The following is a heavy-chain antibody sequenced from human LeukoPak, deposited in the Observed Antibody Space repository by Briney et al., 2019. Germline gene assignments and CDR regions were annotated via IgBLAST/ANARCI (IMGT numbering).Heavy chain of an antibody. J-gene: IGHJ4*02. CDR3: ATPVPLYYGGNSYLGY. V-gene: IGHV1-18*01. D-gene: IGHD4-23*01. CDR2: ISAYNGNT. CDR1: GFTCTSYG. Sequence: GASVKVSCKTSGFTCTSYGFTWVRQAPGQGFEGMGWISAYNGNTNYAQKLQGRVTMTTDTSTSTVYMELRSLRSDDTAVYYCATPVPLYYGGNSYLGYWGQGTLVTVSS.